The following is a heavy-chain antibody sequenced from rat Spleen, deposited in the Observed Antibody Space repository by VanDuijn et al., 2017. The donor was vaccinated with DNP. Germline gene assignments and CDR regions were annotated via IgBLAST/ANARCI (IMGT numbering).Heavy chain of an antibody. J-gene: IGHJ2*01. CDR1: GFTFSDYY. CDR2: TNYDGGST. V-gene: IGHV5-22*01. CDR3: VRPHHYAGSYPRY. Sequence: EVQLVESGGGLVQPGRSLKLSCAASGFTFSDYYMAWVRQAPSKGLEWVAYTNYDGGSTYNGDSVKSRFTISRDNAKSTLYLQMNSLRSEDMATYFCVRPHHYAGSYPRYWGQGVMVTVSS. D-gene: IGHD1-12*02.